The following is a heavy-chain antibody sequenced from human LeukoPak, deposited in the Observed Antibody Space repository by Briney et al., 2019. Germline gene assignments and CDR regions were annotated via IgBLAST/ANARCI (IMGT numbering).Heavy chain of an antibody. CDR2: ISISHSYV. Sequence: GGSLRLSCTASGFTFSSYNMNWVRQAPGKGLEWVSSISISHSYVSYADSVKGRFTISRDNAKNSLFLQMNSLRAEDTALYYCARDGMSESPYSFDIWGQGTMVTVSS. J-gene: IGHJ3*02. CDR1: GFTFSSYN. CDR3: ARDGMSESPYSFDI. D-gene: IGHD1-14*01. V-gene: IGHV3-21*01.